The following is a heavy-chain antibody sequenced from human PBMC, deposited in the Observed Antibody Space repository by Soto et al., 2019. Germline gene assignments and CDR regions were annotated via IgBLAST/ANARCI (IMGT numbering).Heavy chain of an antibody. CDR3: ARGGPSHVGMSSSSHYYYGMDV. J-gene: IGHJ6*02. D-gene: IGHD6-6*01. Sequence: EVQLVESGGGLVQPGGSLRLSCAASGFTFSSYDVHWVRQATGKGLEWVSAIGTAGDTYYPGSVKGRFTISRENAKNSLYLQMNSLRAGDTAVYYCARGGPSHVGMSSSSHYYYGMDVWGQGTTVTVSS. CDR2: IGTAGDT. CDR1: GFTFSSYD. V-gene: IGHV3-13*01.